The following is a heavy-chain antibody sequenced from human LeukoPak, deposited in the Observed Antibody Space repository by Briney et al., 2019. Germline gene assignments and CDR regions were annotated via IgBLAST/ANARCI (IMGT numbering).Heavy chain of an antibody. D-gene: IGHD6-13*01. J-gene: IGHJ4*02. CDR1: GGTFSSYA. CDR2: IIPIFGTA. Sequence: ASVKVSCKASGGTFSSYAISWVRQAPGQGLEWMGGIIPIFGTANYAQKFQGRVTITADESTSTAYMELSSLRSEDTAVYYCARDYIREKGNLIAAAGTVGVIPTGTLDYWGQGALVTVSS. V-gene: IGHV1-69*13. CDR3: ARDYIREKGNLIAAAGTVGVIPTGTLDY.